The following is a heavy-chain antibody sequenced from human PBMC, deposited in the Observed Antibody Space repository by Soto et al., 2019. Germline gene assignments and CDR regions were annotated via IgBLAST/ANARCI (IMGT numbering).Heavy chain of an antibody. J-gene: IGHJ4*02. CDR3: VSDRGYGHASVPYS. V-gene: IGHV3-30*03. CDR1: GFTFSSYG. D-gene: IGHD5-18*01. CDR2: ISYDGGLQ. Sequence: QAQLVESGGGVVQPGRSLRLSCAASGFTFSSYGMHWVRQAPGTGLEWVAVISYDGGLQHYADSVKGRFTISRDNSKNMVLLQMNSLRAEATAVYYWVSDRGYGHASVPYSWGQGTLVSVSS.